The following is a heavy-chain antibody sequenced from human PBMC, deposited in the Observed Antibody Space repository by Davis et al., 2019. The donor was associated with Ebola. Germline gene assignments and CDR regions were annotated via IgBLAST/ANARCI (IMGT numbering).Heavy chain of an antibody. J-gene: IGHJ6*02. V-gene: IGHV1-46*01. CDR1: RYTFTSYG. Sequence: ASVKVSCKASRYTFTSYGISWVRQAPGQGLEWMGIINPSGGSTSYAQKFQGRVTMTRETSTSTVYMELSSLRSEDTAVYYCARWDYGMDVWGQGTTVTVSS. CDR2: INPSGGST. CDR3: ARWDYGMDV.